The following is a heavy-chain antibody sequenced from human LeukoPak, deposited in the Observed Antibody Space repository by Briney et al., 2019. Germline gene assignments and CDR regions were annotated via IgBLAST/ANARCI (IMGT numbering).Heavy chain of an antibody. CDR1: GFRFSRYW. D-gene: IGHD5-24*01. Sequence: PGGSLRLSCAASGFRFSRYWMSWVRQAPGKGLEWVASINQGESMIWYVDSVKGRFTISRDNANNLLLLQMNYMRVEGTAVYYCAKLLRDVTIYDFWGHGDLVTVSS. J-gene: IGHJ4*03. V-gene: IGHV3-7*01. CDR3: AKLLRDVTIYDF. CDR2: INQGESMI.